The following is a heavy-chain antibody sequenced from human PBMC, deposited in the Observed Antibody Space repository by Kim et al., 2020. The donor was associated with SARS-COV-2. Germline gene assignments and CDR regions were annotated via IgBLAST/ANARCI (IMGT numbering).Heavy chain of an antibody. CDR3: ARVFRFSDTAHPDV. CDR2: IFCAGDT. V-gene: IGHV4-59*08. D-gene: IGHD2-21*02. Sequence: SETLSLTCTVSGGSISSFYWGWIRQPPGKGLEWIDYIFCAGDTNYNSSLNSRVTISADTSKNQFSLKLRSVTAADTALYYCARVFRFSDTAHPDVWGKGTTVTVSS. J-gene: IGHJ6*04. CDR1: GGSISSFY.